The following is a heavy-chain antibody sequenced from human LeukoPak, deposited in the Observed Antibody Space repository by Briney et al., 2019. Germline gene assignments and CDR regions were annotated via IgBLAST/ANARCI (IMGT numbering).Heavy chain of an antibody. CDR1: GFTFRSYW. V-gene: IGHV3-7*01. Sequence: TGGSLRLSCAASGFTFRSYWMSWVRQAPGKGLEWVANIKQDGSEKYYVDSVKGRSAISRDNAKNSLYLQMNSLRAEDTAVYFCARVGALSSSWLLYWGQGTLVTVSS. CDR2: IKQDGSEK. J-gene: IGHJ4*02. D-gene: IGHD6-13*01. CDR3: ARVGALSSSWLLY.